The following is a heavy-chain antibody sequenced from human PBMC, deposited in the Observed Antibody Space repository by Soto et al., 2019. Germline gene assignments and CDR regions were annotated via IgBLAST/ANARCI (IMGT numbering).Heavy chain of an antibody. CDR3: ARANKYSNYRYYYGMDV. D-gene: IGHD4-4*01. CDR2: IGTAGDT. Sequence: GGSLRLSCAASGFTFSSYDMHWVRQATGKGLEWVSAIGTAGDTYYPGSVKGRFTISRENAKNSLYLQMNSLRAEDTAVYYCARANKYSNYRYYYGMDVRGHPTTVTVS. CDR1: GFTFSSYD. V-gene: IGHV3-13*01. J-gene: IGHJ6*02.